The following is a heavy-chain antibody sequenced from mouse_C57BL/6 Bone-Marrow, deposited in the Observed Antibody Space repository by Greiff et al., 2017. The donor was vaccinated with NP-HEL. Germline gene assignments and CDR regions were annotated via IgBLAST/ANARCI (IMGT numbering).Heavy chain of an antibody. Sequence: EVMLVESGGGLVQPGGSLKLSCAASGFTFSDYGMAWVRQAPRKGPEWVAFISNLAYSIYYADTVTGRFTISRENAKNTLYLEMSSLRSEDTAMYYCARKYGSSSYFDVWGTGTTVTVSS. CDR2: ISNLAYSI. V-gene: IGHV5-15*01. CDR1: GFTFSDYG. CDR3: ARKYGSSSYFDV. D-gene: IGHD1-1*01. J-gene: IGHJ1*03.